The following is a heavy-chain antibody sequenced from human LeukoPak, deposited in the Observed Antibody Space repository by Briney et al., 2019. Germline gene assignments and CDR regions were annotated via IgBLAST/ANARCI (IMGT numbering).Heavy chain of an antibody. CDR3: ARDSSLGMD. J-gene: IGHJ4*02. CDR2: ISGSGVNT. V-gene: IGHV3-64*01. D-gene: IGHD1-26*01. CDR1: GFTFSTYA. Sequence: GGSLRLSCAASGFTFSTYAMYWVRQAPGKGLEYVSAISGSGVNTYYANSVRGRFTISRDNSKNTLYLQLGSLRAEDMAVYYCARDSSLGMDWGQGTLVTVSA.